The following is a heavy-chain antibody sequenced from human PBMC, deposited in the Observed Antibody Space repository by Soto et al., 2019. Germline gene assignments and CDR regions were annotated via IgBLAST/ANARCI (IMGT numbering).Heavy chain of an antibody. CDR2: IYASDST. CDR3: AKGWMDV. CDR1: GLTVSSYA. Sequence: EVQLVESGGGLVQPGGSLRLSCAVSGLTVSSYAMSWVRQAPGDGLEWVSVIYASDSTHYADSVKGRFTISRDNSKNTLFLQMNSLRAEDTAVYYCAKGWMDVWGQGTTVTVS. V-gene: IGHV3-53*01. J-gene: IGHJ6*02.